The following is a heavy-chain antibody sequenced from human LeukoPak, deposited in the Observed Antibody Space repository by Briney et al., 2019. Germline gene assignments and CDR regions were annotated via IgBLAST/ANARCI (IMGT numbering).Heavy chain of an antibody. V-gene: IGHV4-59*01. CDR2: IYYSGST. J-gene: IGHJ4*02. D-gene: IGHD3-10*01. CDR1: GGSISSYY. CDR3: VKHLWRDLLWSGDGYYIDS. Sequence: PSETLSLTCTVSGGSISSYYWSWIRQPPGKGLEWIGYIYYSGSTNYNPSLKSRVTISVDTSKNQFSLKLSSVTAADTAVYYCVKHLWRDLLWSGDGYYIDSWGQGTLVTVSS.